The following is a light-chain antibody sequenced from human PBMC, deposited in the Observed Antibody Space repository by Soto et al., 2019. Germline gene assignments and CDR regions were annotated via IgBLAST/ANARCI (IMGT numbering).Light chain of an antibody. V-gene: IGKV1-39*01. CDR1: ESISRH. Sequence: DIQMSQSRSSLSASVGDRDTITCRAAESISRHLNWYQQKPGRAPDLLIYAASTLQNGVPSRFTGSGSGTEFTLAISGLQLEDFATYYCQQDYSTLATFGQGTRLEIK. J-gene: IGKJ5*01. CDR3: QQDYSTLAT. CDR2: AAS.